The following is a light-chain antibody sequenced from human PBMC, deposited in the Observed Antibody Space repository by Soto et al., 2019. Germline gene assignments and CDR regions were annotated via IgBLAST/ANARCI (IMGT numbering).Light chain of an antibody. CDR3: HVWDSSSGHYV. Sequence: ELTQPPSVSVAPGQTARISCGGNNIGRKSVHWYQQKPGRAPVVVVYDDSDRPSGIPERFSGANSGDTATLTISRVEAGDEADYYCHVWDSSSGHYVFGTGTKVTVL. CDR2: DDS. V-gene: IGLV3-21*02. CDR1: NIGRKS. J-gene: IGLJ1*01.